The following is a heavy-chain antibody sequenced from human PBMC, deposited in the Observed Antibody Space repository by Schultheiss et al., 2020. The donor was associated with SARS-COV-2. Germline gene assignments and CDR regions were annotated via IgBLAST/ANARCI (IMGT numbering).Heavy chain of an antibody. CDR3: ATGGVPDYFDY. CDR2: ISSSSSYI. CDR1: GFTFINAW. V-gene: IGHV3-21*01. D-gene: IGHD3-10*01. Sequence: GGSLRLSCAVSGFTFINAWMSWVRQAPGKGLEWVSSISSSSSYIYYADSVKGRFTISRDNAKNSLYLQMNSLRAEDTAVYYCATGGVPDYFDYWGQGTLVTVSS. J-gene: IGHJ4*02.